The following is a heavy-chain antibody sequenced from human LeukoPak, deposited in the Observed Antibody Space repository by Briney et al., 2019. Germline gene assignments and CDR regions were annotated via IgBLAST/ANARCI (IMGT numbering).Heavy chain of an antibody. D-gene: IGHD3-9*01. V-gene: IGHV4-59*08. CDR1: GGSISSYY. J-gene: IGHJ4*02. Sequence: PSETLSLTCTVSGGSISSYYWSWIRQPPGKGLEWIGSIDYRGTTHYNPSLKSRITISVDTSNNQFSLKGSSVTAADTAVYYCARHGEGGLRYHDYWGQGILVTVSS. CDR2: IDYRGTT. CDR3: ARHGEGGLRYHDY.